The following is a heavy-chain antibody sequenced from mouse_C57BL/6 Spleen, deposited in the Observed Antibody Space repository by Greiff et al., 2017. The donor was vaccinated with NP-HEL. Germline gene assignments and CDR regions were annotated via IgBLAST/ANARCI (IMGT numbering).Heavy chain of an antibody. CDR2: FPPYNDDT. CDR3: ARNYYGSGGRYYAMDY. V-gene: IGHV1-47*01. CDR1: GYTFTTYP. Sequence: QVQLPQSGAELVKPGASVKMSCKASGYTFTTYPIEWMKQNHGKSLEWIGNFPPYNDDTKYTEKFKGKATLTVEKSSSTVYLELSRLTSDDSAVYYCARNYYGSGGRYYAMDYWGQGTSVTVSS. D-gene: IGHD1-1*01. J-gene: IGHJ4*01.